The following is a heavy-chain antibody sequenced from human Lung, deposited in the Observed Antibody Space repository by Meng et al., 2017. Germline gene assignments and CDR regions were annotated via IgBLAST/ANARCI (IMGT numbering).Heavy chain of an antibody. D-gene: IGHD1-1*01. CDR3: ATRNDGYDFDY. CDR2: MNPNSGNT. J-gene: IGHJ4*02. V-gene: IGHV1-8*01. Sequence: QVQLVQSGADVKKPGASVRVSCKASGYTFTNYDINWVRQATGQGLQWMGWMNPNSGNTGYAQKFQGRVTMTRNTSISTAYMELSSLRSEDTAVYYCATRNDGYDFDYWGQGTLVTVSS. CDR1: GYTFTNYD.